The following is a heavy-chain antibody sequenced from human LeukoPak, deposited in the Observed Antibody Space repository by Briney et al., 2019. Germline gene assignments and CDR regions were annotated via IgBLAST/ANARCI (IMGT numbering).Heavy chain of an antibody. Sequence: ASVKVSCKASGYTFTSYDINWVRQATGQGLEWMGWMNPNSGNTGYAQKFQGRVTITRNTSISTAYMELSSLRSEDTAVYYCARGRQQLKAEDWFDPWGQGTLVTVSS. D-gene: IGHD6-13*01. CDR3: ARGRQQLKAEDWFDP. CDR2: MNPNSGNT. CDR1: GYTFTSYD. J-gene: IGHJ5*02. V-gene: IGHV1-8*03.